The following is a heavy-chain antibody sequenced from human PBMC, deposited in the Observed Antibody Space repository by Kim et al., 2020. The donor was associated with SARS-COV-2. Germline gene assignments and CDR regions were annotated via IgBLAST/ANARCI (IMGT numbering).Heavy chain of an antibody. CDR3: AKDLVGYSSGWNYYYYGMDV. J-gene: IGHJ6*02. Sequence: GGSLRLSCAASGFTFSRYGMHWVRQAPGKGLEWVAVISYDGRNKNYADSVKGRFTISRVNSKNTLYLQMNSLRAEDTAVYYCAKDLVGYSSGWNYYYYGMDVWGQGTTVTVSS. CDR1: GFTFSRYG. D-gene: IGHD6-19*01. V-gene: IGHV3-30*18. CDR2: ISYDGRNK.